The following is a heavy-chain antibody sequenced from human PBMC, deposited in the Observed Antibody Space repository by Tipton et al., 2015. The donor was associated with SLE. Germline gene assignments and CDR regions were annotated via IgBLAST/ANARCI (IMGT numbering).Heavy chain of an antibody. CDR3: AKDPLSWDYYYGLDV. V-gene: IGHV3-23*01. CDR1: GFTFSTNA. D-gene: IGHD3-10*01. J-gene: IGHJ6*02. CDR2: INTSGDKT. Sequence: SLRLSCAASGFTFSTNAMSWVRQAPGKGLEWVSTINTSGDKTYYADSVKGRFTISRDTSKNTLYLQMHSLRADDTAIYYCAKDPLSWDYYYGLDVWGQGTTVTVS.